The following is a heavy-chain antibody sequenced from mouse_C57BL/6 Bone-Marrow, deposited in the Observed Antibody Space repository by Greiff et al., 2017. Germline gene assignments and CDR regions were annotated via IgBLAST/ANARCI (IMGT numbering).Heavy chain of an antibody. CDR3: ARGYVSSYWYFDV. Sequence: VQLKESGAELVKPGASVKLSCTASGFNIKDYYMHWVKQRTEQGLEWIGRIDPEDGETKYAPKFQGKATITADTSSNTAYLQLSSLTSEDTAVYYCARGYVSSYWYFDVWGTGTTVTVSS. CDR1: GFNIKDYY. CDR2: IDPEDGET. J-gene: IGHJ1*03. D-gene: IGHD1-1*01. V-gene: IGHV14-2*01.